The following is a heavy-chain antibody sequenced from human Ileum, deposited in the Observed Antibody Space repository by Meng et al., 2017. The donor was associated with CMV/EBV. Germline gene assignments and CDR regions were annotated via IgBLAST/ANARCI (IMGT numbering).Heavy chain of an antibody. CDR3: ARGLGHASNNSHDS. CDR2: IYYSGSA. Sequence: SETLSLTCTVSGDSIRDHYWSWIRQPPGKGLEWMGYIYYSGSATYSPSLKSRITISVDTSKNQFSLNLRSVTPADTAMYFCARGLGHASNNSHDSWGQGTPVTVSS. CDR1: GDSIRDHY. V-gene: IGHV4-59*11. J-gene: IGHJ4*02. D-gene: IGHD1-1*01.